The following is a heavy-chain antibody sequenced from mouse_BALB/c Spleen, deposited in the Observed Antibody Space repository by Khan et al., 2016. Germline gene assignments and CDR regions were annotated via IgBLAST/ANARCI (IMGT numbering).Heavy chain of an antibody. V-gene: IGHV3-2*02. J-gene: IGHJ4*01. CDR1: GYSITNDYA. D-gene: IGHD2-4*01. Sequence: VQLQEAGPGLVKPSQSLSLTCTVTGYSITNDYAWNWIRQFPGNKLEWMGYITYSGSTSYNPSLKSRFSITRDTSKNQFFLQLNYVHTEDKATYYCARGDYDGTYYGMDFWGQGTSVTVSS. CDR2: ITYSGST. CDR3: ARGDYDGTYYGMDF.